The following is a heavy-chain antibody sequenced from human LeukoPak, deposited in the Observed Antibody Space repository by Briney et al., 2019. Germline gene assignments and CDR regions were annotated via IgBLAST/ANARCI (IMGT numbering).Heavy chain of an antibody. CDR2: IKQDGSEK. CDR3: ARETYGDAFDY. CDR1: GFTFSSYW. D-gene: IGHD4-17*01. Sequence: PGGSLRLSCVASGFTFSSYWMSWVRQAPGKGLEWVANIKQDGSEKYYVDSVKGRFTISRDNAKSSLYPQMNSLRAEDTAVYYCARETYGDAFDYWGQGTLVTVSS. V-gene: IGHV3-7*01. J-gene: IGHJ4*02.